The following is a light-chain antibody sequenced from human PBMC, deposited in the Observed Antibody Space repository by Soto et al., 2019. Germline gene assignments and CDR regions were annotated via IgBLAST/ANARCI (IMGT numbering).Light chain of an antibody. CDR2: TAS. Sequence: DIQMTQSPSSLSASVGDRVTITCRASQSINNYLTWYQQKSGEAPKLLIYTASSLPSGVPARVSGSGSGTEFILTISSLQPEDFATYYCQQSASGPLTFGRGTKVEIK. V-gene: IGKV1-39*01. CDR1: QSINNY. J-gene: IGKJ4*01. CDR3: QQSASGPLT.